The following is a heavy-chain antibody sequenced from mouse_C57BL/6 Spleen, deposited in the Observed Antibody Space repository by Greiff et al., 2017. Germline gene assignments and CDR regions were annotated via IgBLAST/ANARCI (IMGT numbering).Heavy chain of an antibody. J-gene: IGHJ1*03. CDR1: GFTFSDYY. CDR2: INYDGSST. CDR3: ARDPLYYGSSYWYFDV. D-gene: IGHD1-1*01. V-gene: IGHV5-16*01. Sequence: EVMLVESEGGLVQPGSSMKLSCTASGFTFSDYYMAWVRPVPEQGLEWVANINYDGSSTYYLDSLKSRFIISRDNAKNILYLQMSSLKSEDTATDYCARDPLYYGSSYWYFDVWGTGTTVTVSS.